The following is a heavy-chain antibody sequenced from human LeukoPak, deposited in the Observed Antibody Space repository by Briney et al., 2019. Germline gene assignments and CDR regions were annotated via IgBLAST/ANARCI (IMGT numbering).Heavy chain of an antibody. CDR1: GYTFTSYG. CDR3: ARDQAATNTQVRFCLD. D-gene: IGHD3-9*01. Sequence: ASVKFSCKASGYTFTSYGISWVRQAPGQGLEWMGWISAYNGNTNFAQKLQGRVTMTTDTSTSTAYMDLRSLRSDDTAVYYCARDQAATNTQVRFCLDWGQGTLVTVSS. CDR2: ISAYNGNT. V-gene: IGHV1-18*01. J-gene: IGHJ4*02.